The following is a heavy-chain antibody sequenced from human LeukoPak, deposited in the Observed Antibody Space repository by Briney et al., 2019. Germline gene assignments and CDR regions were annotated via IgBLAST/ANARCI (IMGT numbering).Heavy chain of an antibody. CDR3: ARRRAVPGFYYFDY. CDR1: VVSISNDY. J-gene: IGHJ4*02. V-gene: IGHV4-59*08. CDR2: IYYSGST. D-gene: IGHD2/OR15-2a*01. Sequence: SETLSPTCTVSVVSISNDYGTWIRQPPGNGLEWSGYIYYSGSTNYNPSLRSRVTISLDTSKTQFSLRLSSLTAADTAVYYCARRRAVPGFYYFDYWGPGTLVTVSS.